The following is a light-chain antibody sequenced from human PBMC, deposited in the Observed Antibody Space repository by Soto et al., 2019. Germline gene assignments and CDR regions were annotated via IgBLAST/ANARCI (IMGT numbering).Light chain of an antibody. J-gene: IGKJ1*01. V-gene: IGKV3-15*01. CDR1: QSVSSK. CDR2: GVS. CDR3: QQYNNWPPKT. Sequence: EIVMTQSPATLSVSPGERATLSCRASQSVSSKLAWFQQKPGQAPSLLIYGVSTRATGVPVRFSGSGSGTEFTLTINSLQSEDFAVYYCQQYNNWPPKTFGQGTKVDIK.